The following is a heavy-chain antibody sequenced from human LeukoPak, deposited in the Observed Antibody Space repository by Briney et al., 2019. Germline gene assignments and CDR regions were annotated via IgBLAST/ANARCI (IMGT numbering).Heavy chain of an antibody. D-gene: IGHD2-15*01. CDR3: ARDVEDIVVVVAASPYNWFDP. CDR1: GYTFTGYY. J-gene: IGHJ5*02. CDR2: INPNSGST. V-gene: IGHV1-2*02. Sequence: ASVKVSCKASGYTFTGYYMHWVRQAPGQGLEWMGWINPNSGSTNYAQKFQGRVTMTRDTSISTAYMELSRLRSDDTAVYYCARDVEDIVVVVAASPYNWFDPWGQGTLVTVSS.